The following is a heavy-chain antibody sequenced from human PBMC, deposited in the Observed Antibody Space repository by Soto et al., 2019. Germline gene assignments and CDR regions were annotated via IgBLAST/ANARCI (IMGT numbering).Heavy chain of an antibody. Sequence: SETLSLTCAVSGGSVSSGSYCWTWIRKPPGKGLEWIGYIYYSGSTNYNPSLKSRVTISVDTSKNQFSLKLSSVTAADTAVYYCARDRSYYYDSSGFYGFDYWGQGTLVTVSS. J-gene: IGHJ4*02. CDR1: GGSVSSGSYC. D-gene: IGHD3-22*01. CDR2: IYYSGST. V-gene: IGHV4-61*01. CDR3: ARDRSYYYDSSGFYGFDY.